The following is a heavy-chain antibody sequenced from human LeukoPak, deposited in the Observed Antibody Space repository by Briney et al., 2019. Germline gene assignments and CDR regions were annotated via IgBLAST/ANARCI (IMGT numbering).Heavy chain of an antibody. V-gene: IGHV4-4*07. Sequence: SETLSLTCTVSGGSISGCSWSWIRQSAAKGLEWIGRVYTSGNTNYNPSFKSRVTMSIDTSKKQFSLKLYSVTVADTAEYYCARDNPARPWGQGTLVTVSS. CDR3: ARDNPARP. D-gene: IGHD1-14*01. CDR1: GGSISGCS. J-gene: IGHJ5*02. CDR2: VYTSGNT.